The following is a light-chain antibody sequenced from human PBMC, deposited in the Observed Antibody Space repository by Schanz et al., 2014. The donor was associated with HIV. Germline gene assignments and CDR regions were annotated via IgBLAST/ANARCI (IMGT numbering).Light chain of an antibody. Sequence: DIQMTQSPSSLSASVGDRVTITCRASQGFSNHLTWFQVKPGEAPKLLIYAASTLQSGVPSRFRGSGSGTDFTLTISSLQPEDFATYYCQQCHSFPRTFGQGTKVEIK. CDR3: QQCHSFPRT. CDR1: QGFSNH. CDR2: AAS. J-gene: IGKJ1*01. V-gene: IGKV1-16*01.